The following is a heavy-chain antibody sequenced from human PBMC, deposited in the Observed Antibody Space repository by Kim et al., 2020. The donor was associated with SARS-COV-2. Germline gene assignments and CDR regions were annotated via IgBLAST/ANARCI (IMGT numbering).Heavy chain of an antibody. CDR3: ARARRYYYGSGSYNNWFDP. CDR2: IYYSGST. D-gene: IGHD3-10*01. J-gene: IGHJ5*02. Sequence: SETLSLTCTVSGGSISSYYWSWIRQPPGKGLEWIGYIYYSGSTNYNPSLKSRVTISVDTSKNQFSLKLSSVTAADTAVYYCARARRYYYGSGSYNNWFDPWGQGTLVTVSS. V-gene: IGHV4-59*13. CDR1: GGSISSYY.